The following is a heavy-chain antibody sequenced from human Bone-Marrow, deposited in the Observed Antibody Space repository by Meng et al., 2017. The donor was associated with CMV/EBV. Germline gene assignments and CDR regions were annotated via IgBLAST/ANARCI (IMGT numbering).Heavy chain of an antibody. CDR3: ARDPLNYGDKKGGFDY. J-gene: IGHJ4*02. D-gene: IGHD4-17*01. V-gene: IGHV3-20*04. CDR2: INWNGGST. Sequence: GGSLRLSCAASGFTFDDYGMSWVRQAPGKGLEWVSFINWNGGSTGYADSVKGRFTISRDNAKNSLYLQMNSLRAEDTALYYCARDPLNYGDKKGGFDYWGQGTLVTVSS. CDR1: GFTFDDYG.